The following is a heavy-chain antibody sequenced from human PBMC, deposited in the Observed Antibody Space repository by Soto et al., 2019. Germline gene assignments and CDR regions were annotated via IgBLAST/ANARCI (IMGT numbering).Heavy chain of an antibody. CDR3: ARDVSPGSSGLYFDAFDM. CDR2: IRKDGSQR. Sequence: EVQLVESGGGLVQPGGSLTLSCAASEFAFSSYWMTWVRQAPGKGLEWVANIRKDGSQRSYLDSVRGRFTISRDNSKNSLYLQMHSLRAEDTALYFCARDVSPGSSGLYFDAFDMWGQGTMVTVSS. V-gene: IGHV3-7*05. D-gene: IGHD6-25*01. CDR1: EFAFSSYW. J-gene: IGHJ3*02.